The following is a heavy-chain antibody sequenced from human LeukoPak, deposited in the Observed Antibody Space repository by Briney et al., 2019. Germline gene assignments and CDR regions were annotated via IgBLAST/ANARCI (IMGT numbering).Heavy chain of an antibody. CDR3: AKKRYYDSSGQEDSFDH. J-gene: IGHJ4*02. CDR1: GFTFSSYA. V-gene: IGHV3-23*01. D-gene: IGHD3-22*01. CDR2: ISGSGGTT. Sequence: PGGSLRLSCAASGFTFSSYAMSWVRQPPGKGLEWVSTISGSGGTTYYADSVKGRFTISRDNSKNTLFLQMNSLRAEETAVYYCAKKRYYDSSGQEDSFDHWGQGTLVTVSS.